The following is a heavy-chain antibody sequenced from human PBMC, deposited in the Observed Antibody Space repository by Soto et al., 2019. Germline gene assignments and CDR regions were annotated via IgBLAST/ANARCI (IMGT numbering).Heavy chain of an antibody. Sequence: QITLKESCPTLVKPTQTLTLTCIFSGFSLRTSGLGVGWIRQPPGKALEWLGFIYWNDDKRYSPSLKSRLTITKDTSKNQVVPTMTNIDPVDTATYYCSKSCSSGWYGWFDPWGQGTLVTVSS. CDR2: IYWNDDK. D-gene: IGHD6-19*01. J-gene: IGHJ5*02. CDR3: SKSCSSGWYGWFDP. CDR1: GFSLRTSGLG. V-gene: IGHV2-5*01.